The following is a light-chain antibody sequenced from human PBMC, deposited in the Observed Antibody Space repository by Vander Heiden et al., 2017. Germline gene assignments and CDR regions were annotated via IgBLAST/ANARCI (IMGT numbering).Light chain of an antibody. Sequence: QSALTQPASVSVSPGQSLTISCTGTGSDVGRYNLVSWYQQHPGKAPKVMIYEVNKRPAGVSNRFSGSKSGNTASLTISGLQAEDEADYYCCSLAGASTFVFGTGTKVIVL. CDR2: EVN. J-gene: IGLJ1*01. CDR3: CSLAGASTFV. CDR1: GSDVGRYNL. V-gene: IGLV2-23*02.